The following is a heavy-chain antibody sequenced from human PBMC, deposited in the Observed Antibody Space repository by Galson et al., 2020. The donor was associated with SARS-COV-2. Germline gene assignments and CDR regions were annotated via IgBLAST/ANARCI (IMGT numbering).Heavy chain of an antibody. J-gene: IGHJ4*02. V-gene: IGHV4-61*01. CDR2: LYFSEDT. CDR1: GGSVSSGSYY. D-gene: IGHD1-26*01. CDR3: ARGRWGSYYDRHCYDY. Sequence: SETLSLTCSISGGSVSSGSYYWSWIRQSPGKGLEWIGYLYFSEDTNYNPSLKSRVTISVDTANNQFSLTLTSLAAADTAVYYCARGRWGSYYDRHCYDYWGQGILVTVSS.